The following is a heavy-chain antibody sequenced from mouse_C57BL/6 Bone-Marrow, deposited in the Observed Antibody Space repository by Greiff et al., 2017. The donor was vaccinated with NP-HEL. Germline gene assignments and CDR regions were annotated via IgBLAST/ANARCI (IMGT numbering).Heavy chain of an antibody. J-gene: IGHJ4*01. CDR3: ARVGQLRGYAMDY. D-gene: IGHD3-2*02. CDR1: GYSITSGYY. V-gene: IGHV3-6*01. CDR2: ISYDGSN. Sequence: EVKLQESGPGLVKPSQSLSLTCSVTGYSITSGYYWNWIRQFPGNKLEWMGYISYDGSNNYNPSLKNRISITRDTSKNQFFLKLNSVTTEDTATYYCARVGQLRGYAMDYWGQGTSVTVSS.